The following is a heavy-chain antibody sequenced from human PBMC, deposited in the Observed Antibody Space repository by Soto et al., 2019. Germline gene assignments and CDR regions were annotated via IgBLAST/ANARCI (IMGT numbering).Heavy chain of an antibody. Sequence: ASVKVSCKASGYTFTSYGISWVRQAPGQGLEWMGWISACDGNTNYAQKLQGRVTMTTDTSTSTAYMELRSLRSDDTAVYYCAGDAYIRSYYLDYWGQGTLVTVPS. CDR1: GYTFTSYG. V-gene: IGHV1-18*01. CDR3: AGDAYIRSYYLDY. CDR2: ISACDGNT. J-gene: IGHJ4*02. D-gene: IGHD1-26*01.